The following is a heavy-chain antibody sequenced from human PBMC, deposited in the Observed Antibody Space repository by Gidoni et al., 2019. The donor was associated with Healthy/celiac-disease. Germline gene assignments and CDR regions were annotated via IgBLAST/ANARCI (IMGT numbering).Heavy chain of an antibody. CDR1: GFTFSSYG. J-gene: IGHJ4*02. V-gene: IGHV3-33*01. CDR2: IWYDGSNK. D-gene: IGHD3-3*01. Sequence: QVQLVESGGGVVQPGRSLRLSCAASGFTFSSYGMHWVRQAPGKGLEWVAVIWYDGSNKYYADSVKGRFTISRDNSKNTLYLQMNSLRAEDTAVYYCARGWAYDFWSGSIDYWGQGTLVTVSS. CDR3: ARGWAYDFWSGSIDY.